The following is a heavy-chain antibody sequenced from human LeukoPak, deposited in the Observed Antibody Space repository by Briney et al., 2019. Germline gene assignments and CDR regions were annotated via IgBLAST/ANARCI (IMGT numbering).Heavy chain of an antibody. CDR2: INQDGSEK. Sequence: GGSLRLSCAASGFTFSSYWMSWVRQAPGKGLEGVANINQDGSEKYYVDSVKGRFTISRDNAKKSLYLQMNSLRAEDTAVYYCARGSGDFDYWGQGTLVTVSS. J-gene: IGHJ4*02. CDR3: ARGSGDFDY. CDR1: GFTFSSYW. V-gene: IGHV3-7*04. D-gene: IGHD2-15*01.